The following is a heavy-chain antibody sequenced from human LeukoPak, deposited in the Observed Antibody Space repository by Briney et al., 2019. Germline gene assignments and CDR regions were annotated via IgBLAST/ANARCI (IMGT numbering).Heavy chain of an antibody. CDR3: ARAEVIVGTTGFDY. CDR1: GYTFIIYY. J-gene: IGHJ4*02. CDR2: INPSGGST. V-gene: IGHV1-46*01. D-gene: IGHD1-26*01. Sequence: GASEKVSCKASGYTFIIYYMHWVRHAPGQGLEWIAIINPSGGSTNYAQKFQGRVTMTRDTSTSTVYMELSSLRSEDTAVYYCARAEVIVGTTGFDYWGQGTLVTVSS.